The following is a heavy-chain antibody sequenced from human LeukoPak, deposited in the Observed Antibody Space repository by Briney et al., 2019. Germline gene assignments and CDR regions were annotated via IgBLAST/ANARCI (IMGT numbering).Heavy chain of an antibody. CDR3: AKSHSSGWYQIDY. CDR2: ISSDGSNK. D-gene: IGHD6-19*01. Sequence: PGGSLRLSCAASGFSLTSNGMHWVRQAPGKGLEWVAVISSDGSNKYYTDSVKGRFTLSRDNSKNMLYLQMNSLRAEDTAVYYCAKSHSSGWYQIDYWGQGTLVTVSS. CDR1: GFSLTSNG. V-gene: IGHV3-30*18. J-gene: IGHJ4*02.